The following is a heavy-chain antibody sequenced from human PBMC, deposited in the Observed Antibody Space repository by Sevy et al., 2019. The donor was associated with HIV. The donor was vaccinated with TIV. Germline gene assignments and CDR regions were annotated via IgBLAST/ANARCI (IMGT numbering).Heavy chain of an antibody. D-gene: IGHD3-10*01. Sequence: ASVKVSCKASGYTFTTYGISWVRQAPGQGLEWKGWISSYNGQTNYAQKFQGRVTMTTDTSTTTAYMELRTLRSDDTAVYHCARDGGYYGSGSSDAFDIWGQGTMVTVSS. CDR3: ARDGGYYGSGSSDAFDI. J-gene: IGHJ3*02. CDR1: GYTFTTYG. V-gene: IGHV1-18*01. CDR2: ISSYNGQT.